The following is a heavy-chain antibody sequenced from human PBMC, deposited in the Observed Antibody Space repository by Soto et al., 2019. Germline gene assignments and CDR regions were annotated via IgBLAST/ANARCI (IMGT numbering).Heavy chain of an antibody. CDR2: ISGSGGST. J-gene: IGHJ4*02. Sequence: EVQLLESGGGLEQPGGSLRFSCAASGFTFSNYAMSWVRQAPGKGLEWVSAISGSGGSTYYADSVRGRFTISRDNSKNTLYLQMNSLRAEDTAVYFCAKERIAAFGTVFDYWGQGSLVTVSS. CDR1: GFTFSNYA. V-gene: IGHV3-23*01. D-gene: IGHD6-13*01. CDR3: AKERIAAFGTVFDY.